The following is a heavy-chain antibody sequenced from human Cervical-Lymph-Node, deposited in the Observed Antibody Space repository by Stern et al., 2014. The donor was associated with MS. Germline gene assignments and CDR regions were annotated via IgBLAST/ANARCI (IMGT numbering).Heavy chain of an antibody. J-gene: IGHJ3*02. CDR3: ARDGGQWSAFDI. D-gene: IGHD6-19*01. V-gene: IGHV3-33*01. CDR1: GFTFSSYG. Sequence: QVQLQESGGGVVQPGRSLRLSCAASGFTFSSYGMHWVRQAPGKGLEWVAVIWYDGSNKYYADSVKGRFTISRDNSKNTLYLQMNSLRAEDTAVYYCARDGGQWSAFDIWGQGTMVTVSS. CDR2: IWYDGSNK.